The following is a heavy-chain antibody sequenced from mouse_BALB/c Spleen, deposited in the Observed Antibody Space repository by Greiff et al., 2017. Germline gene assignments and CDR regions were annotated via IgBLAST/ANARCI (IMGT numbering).Heavy chain of an antibody. CDR3: ARVGLPHWYFDV. J-gene: IGHJ1*01. CDR1: GYAFSSSW. D-gene: IGHD2-2*01. CDR2: IYPGDGDT. Sequence: QVQLQQSGPELVKPGASVKISCKASGYAFSSSWMNWVKQRPGQGLEWIGRIYPGDGDTNYNGKFKGKATLTADKSSSTAYMQLNSLTSVDSAVYFCARVGLPHWYFDVWGAGTTVTVSS. V-gene: IGHV1-82*01.